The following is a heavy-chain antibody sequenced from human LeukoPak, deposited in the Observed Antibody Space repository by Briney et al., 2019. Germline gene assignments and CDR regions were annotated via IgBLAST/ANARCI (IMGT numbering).Heavy chain of an antibody. CDR2: IFYTGST. V-gene: IGHV4-59*01. D-gene: IGHD3-22*01. Sequence: SETLSLTCTVSGGSISSYYRSWLRQPPGKELEWIGNIFYTGSTKYNPSLQSRVTIPVDTSKNQFSLPLSSVTAADTAMYYCARSAHYYYDSASYGVAFDVWGQETMVTVSS. CDR1: GGSISSYY. CDR3: ARSAHYYYDSASYGVAFDV. J-gene: IGHJ3*01.